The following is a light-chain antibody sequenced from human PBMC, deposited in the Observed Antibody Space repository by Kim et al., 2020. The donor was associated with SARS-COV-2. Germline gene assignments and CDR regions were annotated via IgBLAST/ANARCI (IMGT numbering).Light chain of an antibody. CDR1: SNDVGSYNL. CDR3: CSCAGSSTYV. V-gene: IGLV2-23*02. Sequence: QSALTQPASVSGSPGQSITISCTGTSNDVGSYNLVSWYQQHPGKAPKLMIYEVSKRPSGVSNRFSGSKSGNTASLTISGLQAEDEADYYCCSCAGSSTYVFGTGTKVTVL. CDR2: EVS. J-gene: IGLJ1*01.